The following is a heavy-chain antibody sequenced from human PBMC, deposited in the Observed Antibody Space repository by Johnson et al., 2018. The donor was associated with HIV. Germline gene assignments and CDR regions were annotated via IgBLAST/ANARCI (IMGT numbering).Heavy chain of an antibody. V-gene: IGHV3-7*01. CDR1: GFTFNNYW. J-gene: IGHJ3*02. CDR3: ARDSGSYQVAFDI. Sequence: VQLVESGGGLVQPGGSLRLSCAASGFTFNNYWMSWVRQAPGQGLEWVANIKQDGSETYYVDSVQGRFTISRDNAQNSLYLQMNSLRAEDTAVYYCARDSGSYQVAFDIWGQGTMVTVSS. D-gene: IGHD1-26*01. CDR2: IKQDGSET.